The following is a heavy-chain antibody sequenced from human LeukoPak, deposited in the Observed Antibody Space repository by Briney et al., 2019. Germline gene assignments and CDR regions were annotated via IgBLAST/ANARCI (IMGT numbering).Heavy chain of an antibody. CDR2: ISYDGSNK. Sequence: GGSLRLSCAASGFIFSNYAMHWVRQAPGKGLEWVAVISYDGSNKYYADSVKGRFTISRDDAKNTLYLQMNSLRAGDTAVYYCASTPNGVAAIYFDYWGQGTLVTVSS. CDR3: ASTPNGVAAIYFDY. V-gene: IGHV3-30*04. CDR1: GFIFSNYA. D-gene: IGHD2-15*01. J-gene: IGHJ4*02.